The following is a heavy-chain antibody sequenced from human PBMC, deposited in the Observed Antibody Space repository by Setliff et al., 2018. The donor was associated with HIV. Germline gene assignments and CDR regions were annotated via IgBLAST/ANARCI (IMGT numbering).Heavy chain of an antibody. V-gene: IGHV4-34*01. D-gene: IGHD1-26*01. CDR1: VGSFSGHY. J-gene: IGHJ6*03. CDR3: ARGQDLGATWTGYYYYYMDV. Sequence: SETLSLTCAVYVGSFSGHYWIWIRQPPGKGLEWIGETNPSGSTKYNPSLKSRVTISVDRSKNQLSLKLTSVTAADTAVYYCARGQDLGATWTGYYYYYMDVWGKGTTVTVSS. CDR2: TNPSGST.